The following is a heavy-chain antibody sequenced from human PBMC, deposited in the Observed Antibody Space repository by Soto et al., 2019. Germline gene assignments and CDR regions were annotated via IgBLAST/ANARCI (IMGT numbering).Heavy chain of an antibody. V-gene: IGHV4-31*03. D-gene: IGHD1-26*01. Sequence: SETLSLTCTVSGGSIISGGYYWSWIRQHPGKGLEWIGYIYYSGSTYYNPSLKSRVTISVDTSKNQFSLKLSSVTAADTAVYYCARGNLGSGSYLNPTGFEYWGQGTLLTVSS. CDR2: IYYSGST. J-gene: IGHJ4*02. CDR1: GGSIISGGYY. CDR3: ARGNLGSGSYLNPTGFEY.